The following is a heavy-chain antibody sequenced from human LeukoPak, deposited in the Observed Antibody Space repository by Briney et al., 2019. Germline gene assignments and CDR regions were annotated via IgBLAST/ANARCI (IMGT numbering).Heavy chain of an antibody. CDR2: INHSGST. CDR3: ARGRYSVNNWFDP. D-gene: IGHD2-15*01. CDR1: GGSFSGYY. J-gene: IGHJ5*02. Sequence: SETLSLTCAVYGGSFSGYYWSWIRQPPGKGLEWIGEINHSGSTNYNPSLKSRVTISVDTSKNQFSLKLSSVTAADTAVYYCARGRYSVNNWFDPWGQGTLVTVSS. V-gene: IGHV4-34*01.